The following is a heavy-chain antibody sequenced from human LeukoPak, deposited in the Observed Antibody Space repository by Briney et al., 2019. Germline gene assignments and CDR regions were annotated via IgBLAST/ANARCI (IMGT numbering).Heavy chain of an antibody. CDR3: ATVGSGSSTDAFDI. CDR1: GYTLTELS. D-gene: IGHD1-26*01. CDR2: FDPEDGET. Sequence: ASVKVSCKVSGYTLTELSMHWVRQAPGKGLEWMGGFDPEDGETIYAQKFQGRATMTEDTSTDTAYMELSSLRSEDTAVYYCATVGSGSSTDAFDIWGQGTMVTVSS. J-gene: IGHJ3*02. V-gene: IGHV1-24*01.